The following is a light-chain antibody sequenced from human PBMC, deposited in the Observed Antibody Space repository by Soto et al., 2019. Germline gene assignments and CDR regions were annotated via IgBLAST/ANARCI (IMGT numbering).Light chain of an antibody. CDR1: QSVRSNF. CDR3: QPYNNWPLT. J-gene: IGKJ4*01. Sequence: EIVLTQSPGTLSLSPGERATLSCRASQSVRSNFLAWYQQKPGQAPRLLIYGASNRATGIPDRFSGSGSGTDFTLTITRLEPEDFAMYYCQPYNNWPLTFGGGTKVESK. V-gene: IGKV3-20*01. CDR2: GAS.